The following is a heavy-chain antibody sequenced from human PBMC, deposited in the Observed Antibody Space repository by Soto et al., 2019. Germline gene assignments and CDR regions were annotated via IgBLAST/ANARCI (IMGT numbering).Heavy chain of an antibody. CDR3: AIPDGVVVIRSAS. D-gene: IGHD3-22*01. CDR1: GGTFSSYA. J-gene: IGHJ5*02. V-gene: IGHV1-69*06. CDR2: IIPIFGTA. Sequence: QVQLVQSGAEVKKPGSSVKVSCKASGGTFSSYAISWVRQAPGQGLELMGGIIPIFGTANYAQKFQGRVTITPEKPTSTPYMGLGGLKSEEPAVNSCAIPDGVVVIRSASWGQGPLSPSPQ.